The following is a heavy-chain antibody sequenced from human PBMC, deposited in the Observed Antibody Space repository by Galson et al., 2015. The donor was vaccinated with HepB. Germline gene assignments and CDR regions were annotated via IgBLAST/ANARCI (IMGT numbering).Heavy chain of an antibody. CDR2: IYYSGST. J-gene: IGHJ2*01. V-gene: IGHV4-59*01. CDR1: GGSISSYY. Sequence: ETLSLTCTVSGGSISSYYWSWIRQPPGKGLEWIGYIYYSGSTNYNPSLKSRVTISVDTSKNQFSLKLSSVTAADTAVYCCARVVGGSSGWTGVVWYFDLWGRGTLVTVSS. CDR3: ARVVGGSSGWTGVVWYFDL. D-gene: IGHD6-19*01.